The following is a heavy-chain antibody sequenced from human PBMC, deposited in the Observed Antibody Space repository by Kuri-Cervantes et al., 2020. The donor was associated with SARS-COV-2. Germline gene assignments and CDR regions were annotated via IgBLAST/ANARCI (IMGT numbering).Heavy chain of an antibody. CDR3: TTDRQADYDFWSGYYHYYFYYGMDV. V-gene: IGHV3-15*01. Sequence: GESLKISCAASGFTFSSYWMSWVRQAPGKGLEWVGRIKSKTDGGTTDYAAPVKGRFTISRDDSKNTLYLQMNSLKTEDTAVYYCTTDRQADYDFWSGYYHYYFYYGMDVWGQGTTVTVSS. D-gene: IGHD3-3*01. J-gene: IGHJ6*02. CDR1: GFTFSSYW. CDR2: IKSKTDGGTT.